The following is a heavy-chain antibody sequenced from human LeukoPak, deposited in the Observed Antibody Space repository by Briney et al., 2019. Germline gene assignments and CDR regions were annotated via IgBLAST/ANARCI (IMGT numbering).Heavy chain of an antibody. D-gene: IGHD4-17*01. J-gene: IGHJ3*02. CDR3: AREGVQTTVDAFDM. V-gene: IGHV3-30*04. CDR2: ISHDGRDK. CDR1: GFTLKIYP. Sequence: GGSLRLSCAASGFTLKIYPMHWVRQAPDKGLEWLSVISHDGRDKNNAASVKGRFIISRDNSKNTLYLQLNSLSPEDTAMYCAREGVQTTVDAFDMWGLGTMVIVSS.